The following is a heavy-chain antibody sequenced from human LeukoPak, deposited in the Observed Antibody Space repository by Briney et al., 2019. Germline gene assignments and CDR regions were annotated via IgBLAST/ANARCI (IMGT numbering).Heavy chain of an antibody. CDR2: VQPDGSAK. Sequence: PGGSLRLSCAASGFTFRSNWMNWVRQAQGKGLEWVAHVQPDGSAKIYADSVKGRFTISRDNAKDSVYLQMDSLRVEDTAVYYCARDFFGWSSLGHWGQGTLVTVSS. D-gene: IGHD6-19*01. CDR1: GFTFRSNW. CDR3: ARDFFGWSSLGH. J-gene: IGHJ1*01. V-gene: IGHV3-7*01.